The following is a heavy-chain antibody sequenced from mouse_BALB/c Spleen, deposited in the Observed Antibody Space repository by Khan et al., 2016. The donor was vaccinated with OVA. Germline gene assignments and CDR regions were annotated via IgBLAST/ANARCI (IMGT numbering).Heavy chain of an antibody. J-gene: IGHJ2*01. D-gene: IGHD1-1*01. CDR3: ASGRLLLRYQDYDEN. CDR2: ISYSGST. Sequence: VQLKESGPGLLKPSQSLSLTCTVTGYSITSDYAWNWIRQFPGNKLELMAYISYSGSTTYSPSLRSRISITPDTSKNPFFLQMNSVTTEDTDTYNCASGRLLLRYQDYDENWGQGTTRTVSS. CDR1: GYSITSDYA. V-gene: IGHV3-2*02.